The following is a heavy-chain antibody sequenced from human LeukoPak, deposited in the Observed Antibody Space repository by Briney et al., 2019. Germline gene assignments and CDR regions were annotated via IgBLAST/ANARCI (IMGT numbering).Heavy chain of an antibody. CDR3: GRQIASAGTAGFDF. J-gene: IGHJ4*02. V-gene: IGHV4-4*09. Sequence: PSETLSLTCTVSSGSIGGYYWTWIRQPPGKGLEWIGYIYISGSTNYNPSLQSRVTISLDASKSQFSLRLNSVTAADTAVYYCGRQIASAGTAGFDFWGQGALVTVSS. CDR2: IYISGST. CDR1: SGSIGGYY. D-gene: IGHD6-13*01.